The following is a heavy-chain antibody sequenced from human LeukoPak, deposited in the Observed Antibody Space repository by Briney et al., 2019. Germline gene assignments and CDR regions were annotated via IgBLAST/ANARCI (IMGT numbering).Heavy chain of an antibody. CDR2: IYTSGST. Sequence: SETLSLTCAVYGGSFSGYYWNWIRQPAGKGLEWIGRIYTSGSTNYNPSLKSRVTISVDTSKNQFSLKLSSVTAADTAVYYCASGYYGSGSHYNYYYYYMDVWGKGTTVTVSS. J-gene: IGHJ6*03. CDR1: GGSFSGYY. V-gene: IGHV4-59*10. D-gene: IGHD3-10*01. CDR3: ASGYYGSGSHYNYYYYYMDV.